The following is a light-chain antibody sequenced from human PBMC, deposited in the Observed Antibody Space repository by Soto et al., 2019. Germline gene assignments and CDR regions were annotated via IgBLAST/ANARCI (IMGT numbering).Light chain of an antibody. Sequence: QSVLSQPPSASGSPGQSVTISCTGTSSDVGGYNYVSWYQQHPGKAPKLMIYEVSKRPSGVPDRFSGSKSGNTASLTVSGLQAEDDCDYYCSSYAGSNNVVFGGGTKVTVL. CDR3: SSYAGSNNVV. CDR2: EVS. J-gene: IGLJ2*01. V-gene: IGLV2-8*01. CDR1: SSDVGGYNY.